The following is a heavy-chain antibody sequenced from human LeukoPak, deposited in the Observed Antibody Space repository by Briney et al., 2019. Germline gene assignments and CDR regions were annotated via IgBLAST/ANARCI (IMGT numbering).Heavy chain of an antibody. CDR3: AKSWAAAGTNYYYYYYMDV. J-gene: IGHJ6*03. D-gene: IGHD6-13*01. V-gene: IGHV3-30*02. CDR2: IRFDGSDK. Sequence: PGGSLRLSCAASGFTFNSYGLYWVRQAPGRGLEWVAYIRFDGSDKYYADSVEGRFTISRDNSKNTLYLQMNSLRSEDAAVYYCAKSWAAAGTNYYYYYYMDVWGKGTKVTISS. CDR1: GFTFNSYG.